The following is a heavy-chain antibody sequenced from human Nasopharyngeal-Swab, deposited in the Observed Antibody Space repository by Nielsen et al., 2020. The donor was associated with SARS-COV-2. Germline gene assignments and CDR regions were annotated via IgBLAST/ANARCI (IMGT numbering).Heavy chain of an antibody. Sequence: SETLSLTCSVFGGSISSSSYYWGWIRQPPGKGLEWIGSIYYSGSTYYNPSLKSQVTISIDTSKNHFSLKLSSVTAADTAVYYCAREGRGIAAPGLDYWGQGTLVTVSS. J-gene: IGHJ4*02. CDR2: IYYSGST. CDR3: AREGRGIAAPGLDY. V-gene: IGHV4-39*07. CDR1: GGSISSSSYY. D-gene: IGHD6-13*01.